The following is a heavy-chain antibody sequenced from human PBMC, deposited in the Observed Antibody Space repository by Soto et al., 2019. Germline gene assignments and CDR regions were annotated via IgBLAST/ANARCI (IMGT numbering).Heavy chain of an antibody. V-gene: IGHV3-30*18. CDR2: ISYDGSQE. CDR3: AKDLYSRGWYNYFDP. D-gene: IGHD6-19*01. J-gene: IGHJ5*02. Sequence: QVQLVESGGGMVQPGRSLILSCAASGFSLSNCGMHWVRQAPGKGLEWVAMISYDGSQEHFIDSVKGRFTISRDNSKNTLYLQMNSLRPEDTAVYYCAKDLYSRGWYNYFDPWGQGTLVTVSS. CDR1: GFSLSNCG.